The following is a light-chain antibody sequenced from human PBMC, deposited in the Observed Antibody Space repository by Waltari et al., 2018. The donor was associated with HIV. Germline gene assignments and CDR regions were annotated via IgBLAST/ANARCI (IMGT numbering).Light chain of an antibody. CDR3: ATWDDSLRGVV. CDR2: SNN. Sequence: QSVLTQPPSASGAPGQRVTIRCSGSRSNIGSNTVHWYQQLPGTAPKLRIYSNNGRPSGVPDRFSGSKSGTSASLAISGLQSEDESQYYCATWDDSLRGVVFGGGTKLTVL. CDR1: RSNIGSNT. V-gene: IGLV1-44*01. J-gene: IGLJ2*01.